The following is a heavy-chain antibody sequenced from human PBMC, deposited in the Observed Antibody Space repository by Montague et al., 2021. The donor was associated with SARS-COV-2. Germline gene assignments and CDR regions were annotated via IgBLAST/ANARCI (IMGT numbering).Heavy chain of an antibody. CDR1: GFILSSYE. Sequence: SMRLSCVASGFILSSYEMNWVRQAPGKGLEWISYISSSGGGSTKHYTDSVKGRFTISRDNAKNSLYLQMNSLRVEDTAIYYCARDRDWDDWCGMDVWGQGTTVTVSS. CDR3: ARDRDWDDWCGMDV. D-gene: IGHD2-21*01. J-gene: IGHJ6*02. CDR2: ISSSGGGSTK. V-gene: IGHV3-48*03.